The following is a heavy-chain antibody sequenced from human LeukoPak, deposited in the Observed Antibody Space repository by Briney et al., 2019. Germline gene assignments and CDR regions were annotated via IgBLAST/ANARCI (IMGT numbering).Heavy chain of an antibody. J-gene: IGHJ6*03. D-gene: IGHD3-3*01. V-gene: IGHV3-20*04. Sequence: GGSLRLSCAASGFTFDDYGMSWVRQAPGKGLEWVSGINWNGGSTVYADSVKGRFTISRDNAKNSLYLQMNSLRAEDTALYYCARVGYYDFWSGYSYYYYYMDVWGKGTTVTVSS. CDR2: INWNGGST. CDR1: GFTFDDYG. CDR3: ARVGYYDFWSGYSYYYYYMDV.